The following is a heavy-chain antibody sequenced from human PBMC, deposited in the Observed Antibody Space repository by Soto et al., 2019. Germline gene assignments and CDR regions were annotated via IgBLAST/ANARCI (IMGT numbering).Heavy chain of an antibody. CDR3: ANWNQPCYYYGMDV. Sequence: SVKVSCKASGGTFSSYAISWVRQAPGQGLEWMGGIIPIFGTANYAQKFQGRVTITADESTSTAYMELSSLRSEDTAVYYCANWNQPCYYYGMDVWGQGTTVTVSS. CDR1: GGTFSSYA. J-gene: IGHJ6*02. D-gene: IGHD1-1*01. CDR2: IIPIFGTA. V-gene: IGHV1-69*13.